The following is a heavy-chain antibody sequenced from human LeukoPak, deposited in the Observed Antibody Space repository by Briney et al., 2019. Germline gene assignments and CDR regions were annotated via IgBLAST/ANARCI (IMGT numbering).Heavy chain of an antibody. CDR3: ARELWFVNAPGSWLDL. D-gene: IGHD3-10*01. V-gene: IGHV4-30-2*01. CDR1: GDSLSSGDYS. J-gene: IGHJ5*02. Sequence: SETLSLTCAVSGDSLSSGDYSWSWLRQPSGKGLEWLGYIFHSGNTYYNPSLKSRVTISVDKSKNQFSLRLTSVTAADTVVYYCARELWFVNAPGSWLDLWGQGTLVTVSS. CDR2: IFHSGNT.